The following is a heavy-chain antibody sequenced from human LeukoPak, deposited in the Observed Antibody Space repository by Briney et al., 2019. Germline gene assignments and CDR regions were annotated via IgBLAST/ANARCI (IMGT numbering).Heavy chain of an antibody. V-gene: IGHV4-59*12. Sequence: PSETLSLTCTVSGGSISSYYWSWIRQPPGKGLEWIAYISDIGSINYNPSLKSRVTMSVDTSKNQFSLKLSSVTAADTAVYYCAREKPPYYYDSSGNFDYWGQGTLVTVSS. CDR2: ISDIGSI. J-gene: IGHJ4*02. CDR1: GGSISSYY. CDR3: AREKPPYYYDSSGNFDY. D-gene: IGHD3-22*01.